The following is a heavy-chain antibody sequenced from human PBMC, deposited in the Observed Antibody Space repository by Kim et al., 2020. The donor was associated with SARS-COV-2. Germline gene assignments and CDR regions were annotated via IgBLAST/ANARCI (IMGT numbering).Heavy chain of an antibody. CDR2: ISASDDTT. J-gene: IGHJ4*02. V-gene: IGHV3-23*01. D-gene: IGHD6-19*01. Sequence: GGSLRLSCAASGFIFNNYAMNWVRQAPGKGLEWVSSISASDDTTNYADSVKGRFTISRDNSKNTLYLQMNSLRAEDSAVYYCARCGGWYESEYWGQGTLGTVSP. CDR1: GFIFNNYA. CDR3: ARCGGWYESEY.